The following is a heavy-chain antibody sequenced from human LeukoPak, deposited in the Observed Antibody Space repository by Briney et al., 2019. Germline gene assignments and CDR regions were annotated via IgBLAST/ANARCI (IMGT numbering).Heavy chain of an antibody. J-gene: IGHJ5*02. D-gene: IGHD5-24*01. Sequence: SETLSLTCTVSGGSLSSYYWSWIRQPPGKGLEWIGYIYYSGSTNYNPSLKSRVTISVDTSKNQFSLQLSSVTAADTAVYYCARDPHGFHWFDPWGQGTLVTVSS. V-gene: IGHV4-59*01. CDR1: GGSLSSYY. CDR2: IYYSGST. CDR3: ARDPHGFHWFDP.